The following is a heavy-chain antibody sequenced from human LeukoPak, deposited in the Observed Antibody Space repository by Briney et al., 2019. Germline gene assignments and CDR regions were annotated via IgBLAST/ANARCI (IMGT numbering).Heavy chain of an antibody. V-gene: IGHV1-18*01. CDR1: GYTFTSYG. J-gene: IGHJ5*02. D-gene: IGHD6-19*01. CDR2: ISAYNGNT. CDR3: ARIKPTLIAVAGPNRNWFDP. Sequence: ASVKVSCKASGYTFTSYGISRVRQAPGQGLEWMGWISAYNGNTNYAQKLQGRVTMTTDTSTSTAYMELRSLRSDDTAVYYCARIKPTLIAVAGPNRNWFDPWGQGTLVTVSS.